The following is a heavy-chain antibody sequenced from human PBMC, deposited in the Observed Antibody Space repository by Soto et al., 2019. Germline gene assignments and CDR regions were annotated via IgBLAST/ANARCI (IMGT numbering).Heavy chain of an antibody. Sequence: SQTLSRTCTVSAGSLNSGGYYWILIRHPPGKRLEWIGYIYYSGSTYYNPSLKSRVTISVDTSKTQFSLKLSSVTAADTAVYYCASGVMHFLVIHWGKGTLVTVSS. CDR3: ASGVMHFLVIH. CDR2: IYYSGST. V-gene: IGHV4-30-4*01. CDR1: AGSLNSGGYY. D-gene: IGHD3-3*02. J-gene: IGHJ4*02.